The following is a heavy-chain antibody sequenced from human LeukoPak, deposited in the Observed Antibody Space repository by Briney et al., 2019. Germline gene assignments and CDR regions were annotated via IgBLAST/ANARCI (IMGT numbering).Heavy chain of an antibody. Sequence: SETLSLTCTVSGGSISSYYWSWIRQPPGKGLEWIGYIYYSGSTNYNPSLKSRVTISVDTSKNQFSLKLSSVTAADTAVYYCASSSMTTVTTVSYYGMDVWGQGTTVTVSS. CDR1: GGSISSYY. CDR2: IYYSGST. D-gene: IGHD4-17*01. V-gene: IGHV4-59*01. J-gene: IGHJ6*02. CDR3: ASSSMTTVTTVSYYGMDV.